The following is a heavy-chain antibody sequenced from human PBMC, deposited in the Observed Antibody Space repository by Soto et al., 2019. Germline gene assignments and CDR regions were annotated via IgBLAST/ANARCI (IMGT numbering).Heavy chain of an antibody. CDR1: GYTFTSYD. J-gene: IGHJ3*02. CDR2: MNPNSGNT. Sequence: ASVKVSCKASGYTFTSYDINWVRQATGQGLEWMGWMNPNSGNTGYAQKFQGRVTMTRNTSISTAYMELSSLRSEDTAVYYCAIPLRKYQLLRDAFDIWGQGTMVTVSS. D-gene: IGHD2-2*01. CDR3: AIPLRKYQLLRDAFDI. V-gene: IGHV1-8*01.